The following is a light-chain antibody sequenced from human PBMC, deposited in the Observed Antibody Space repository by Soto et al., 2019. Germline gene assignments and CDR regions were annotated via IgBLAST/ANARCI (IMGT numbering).Light chain of an antibody. Sequence: EIVLTQSPATLSLSPGERATLSCRASQSVSSYLAWYQQKPGQAPRLLIYDASNGATGIPARFSGSGSGTDFTLTISSLEPEDFAVYYCQQRGNCPWTFGQGTKVEIK. J-gene: IGKJ1*01. CDR3: QQRGNCPWT. V-gene: IGKV3-11*01. CDR2: DAS. CDR1: QSVSSY.